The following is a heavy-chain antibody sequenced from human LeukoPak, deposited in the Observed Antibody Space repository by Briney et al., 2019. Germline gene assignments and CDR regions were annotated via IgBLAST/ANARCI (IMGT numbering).Heavy chain of an antibody. V-gene: IGHV3-48*03. J-gene: IGHJ4*02. CDR1: GFTFSSYE. CDR2: ISSSGSTI. CDR3: AKYNGDYGFGY. Sequence: AGGSLRLSCAASGFTFSSYEMNWVRQAPGKGLEWVSYISSSGSTIYYADSVKGRFTISRDNSKNTLYLQMNSLRAEDTAVYYCAKYNGDYGFGYWGQGTLVTVSS. D-gene: IGHD4-17*01.